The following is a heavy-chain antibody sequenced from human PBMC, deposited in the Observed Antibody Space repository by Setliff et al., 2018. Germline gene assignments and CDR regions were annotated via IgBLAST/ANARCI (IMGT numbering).Heavy chain of an antibody. D-gene: IGHD2-21*01. V-gene: IGHV4-39*01. Sequence: PSETLSLTCTVSGDSIMSPTYTWTWIRQLPGKGLEWIGYVSRSGSTSYNSSLESRITMSVDTSNNRFSLKLTSVTAADTAVYYCARRGRVWPSYYYYYMDVWGKGTTVTVSS. CDR1: GDSIMSPTYT. CDR2: VSRSGST. CDR3: ARRGRVWPSYYYYYMDV. J-gene: IGHJ6*03.